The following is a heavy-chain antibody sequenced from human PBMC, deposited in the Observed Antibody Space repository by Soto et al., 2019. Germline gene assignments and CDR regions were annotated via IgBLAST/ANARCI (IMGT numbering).Heavy chain of an antibody. CDR3: ARNNWNYALSLDY. V-gene: IGHV4-59*08. CDR1: GGSISSYY. J-gene: IGHJ4*02. Sequence: SETLSLTCTVSGGSISSYYWSWIRQPPGKGLEWVGYIYYSGSTNYNPSLKSRVTISVDTSKNQFSLKLSSVTAADTAVYYCARNNWNYALSLDYWGQGTLVTVSS. D-gene: IGHD1-7*01. CDR2: IYYSGST.